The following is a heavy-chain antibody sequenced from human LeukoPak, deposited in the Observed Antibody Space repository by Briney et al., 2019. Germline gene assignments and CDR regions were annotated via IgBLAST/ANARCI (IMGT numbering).Heavy chain of an antibody. CDR1: GGSISSYY. J-gene: IGHJ6*02. CDR3: ARLYYYGMDV. Sequence: TSETLSLTCTVSGGSISSYYWSWVRQPPGKGLEWVGYISYSGGSTYNPSLKRRVTISIDTSKNQFSLKLSSVTAADTAVYYCARLYYYGMDVWGQGTTVTVSS. CDR2: ISYSGGS. V-gene: IGHV4-59*08.